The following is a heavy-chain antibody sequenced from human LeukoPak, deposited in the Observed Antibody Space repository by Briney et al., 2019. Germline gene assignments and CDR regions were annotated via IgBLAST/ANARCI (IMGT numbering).Heavy chain of an antibody. V-gene: IGHV3-15*01. J-gene: IGHJ4*02. CDR2: IKSKTDGGTT. CDR1: GFTFSDAW. Sequence: MPGGSLRLSCAASGFTFSDAWMSWVRQVPGKGLEWVGRIKSKTDGGTTDYAAPVKGRFTISRDDSKNTLYLQMNSLKTEDTAVYYCTTRGGSFSIFDYWGQGTLVTVSS. D-gene: IGHD1-26*01. CDR3: TTRGGSFSIFDY.